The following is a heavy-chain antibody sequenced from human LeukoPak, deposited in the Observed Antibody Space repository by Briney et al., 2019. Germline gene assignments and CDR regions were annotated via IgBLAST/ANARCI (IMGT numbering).Heavy chain of an antibody. Sequence: GGSLRLSCAASGFTFSSSAMSWVRQAPGKGLEWVSGISGSGYSTYYADSVKGRFTISRDNSKNTLYLQVNSLRAEDTAVYYCAKGGKWDVTPFDYWGQGTLVTVSS. CDR3: AKGGKWDVTPFDY. CDR1: GFTFSSSA. V-gene: IGHV3-23*01. CDR2: ISGSGYST. J-gene: IGHJ4*02. D-gene: IGHD1-26*01.